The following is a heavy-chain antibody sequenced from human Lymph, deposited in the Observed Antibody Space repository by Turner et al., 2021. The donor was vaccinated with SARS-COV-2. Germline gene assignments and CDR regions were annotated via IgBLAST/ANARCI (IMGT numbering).Heavy chain of an antibody. Sequence: QVPLVESGGGVVQPGRSLRLSCSASGFTFSGYAMHWVRQAPGKGLEWVAVISYDGRNKYYADGEKGRVTISRDNSKNTLYLQMNSLRAEDTAVYYCARDVLKKEVADKSDNWFDLWGQGTLVTVSS. CDR1: GFTFSGYA. CDR2: ISYDGRNK. V-gene: IGHV3-30*04. CDR3: ARDVLKKEVADKSDNWFDL. J-gene: IGHJ5*02. D-gene: IGHD6-19*01.